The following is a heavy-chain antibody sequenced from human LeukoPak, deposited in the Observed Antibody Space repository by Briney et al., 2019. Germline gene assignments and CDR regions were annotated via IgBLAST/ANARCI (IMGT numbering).Heavy chain of an antibody. CDR3: ARSAGYCSSTSCYFYYFDY. CDR1: GFTFRSYW. Sequence: PGGSLRLSCAASGFTFRSYWMNWVREAPGKGLEWVANLKQDGSEKPYLNSVKGRFTISRDNAKNSLYLQMNRLRAEATAVYYCARSAGYCSSTSCYFYYFDYWGQGTLVTVSS. D-gene: IGHD2-2*01. CDR2: LKQDGSEK. V-gene: IGHV3-7*01. J-gene: IGHJ4*02.